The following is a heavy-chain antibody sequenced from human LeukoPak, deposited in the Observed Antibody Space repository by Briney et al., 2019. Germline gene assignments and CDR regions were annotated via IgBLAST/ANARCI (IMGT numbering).Heavy chain of an antibody. Sequence: SGPTLVKPTQTLTLTCTFSGFSLSTSGVGVGWIRQPPGKALEWLALIYWEDDKRYSPSLKSRLTITKDTSKNQVVLTMTNMDPVDTATYYCAHRPRSIAAAGNLFDYWGQGTLVTVSS. CDR2: IYWEDDK. V-gene: IGHV2-5*02. CDR3: AHRPRSIAAAGNLFDY. D-gene: IGHD6-13*01. J-gene: IGHJ4*02. CDR1: GFSLSTSGVG.